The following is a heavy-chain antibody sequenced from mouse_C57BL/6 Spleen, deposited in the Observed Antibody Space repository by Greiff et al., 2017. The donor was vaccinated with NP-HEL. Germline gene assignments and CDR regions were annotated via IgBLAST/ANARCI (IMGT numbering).Heavy chain of an antibody. CDR2: ISDGGSYT. V-gene: IGHV5-4*03. Sequence: EVKLVESGGGLVKPGGSLKLSCAASGFTFSSYAMSWVRQTPEKRLEWVATISDGGSYTYYPDNVKGRFTISRDNAKNNLYLQMSHLKSEDTAMYYCARGDDYGSSYDYAMDYWGQGTSVTVSS. CDR3: ARGDDYGSSYDYAMDY. CDR1: GFTFSSYA. D-gene: IGHD1-1*01. J-gene: IGHJ4*01.